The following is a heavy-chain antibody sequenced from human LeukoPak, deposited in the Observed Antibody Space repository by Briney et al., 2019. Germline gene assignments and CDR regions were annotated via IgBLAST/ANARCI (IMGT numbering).Heavy chain of an antibody. CDR2: INHSGST. D-gene: IGHD6-13*01. CDR1: GGSFSGYY. V-gene: IGHV4-34*01. Sequence: SETLSLTCAVYGGSFSGYYWSWIRQPPGKGLEWIGEINHSGSTNYNPSLKSRVTISVDTSKNQFSLKLSSVTAADTALYYCARVGSSWTRDYYFDYWGQGTLVTVSS. CDR3: ARVGSSWTRDYYFDY. J-gene: IGHJ4*02.